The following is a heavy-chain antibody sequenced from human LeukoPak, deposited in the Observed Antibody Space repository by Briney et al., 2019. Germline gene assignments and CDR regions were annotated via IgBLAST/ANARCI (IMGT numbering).Heavy chain of an antibody. V-gene: IGHV4-59*12. J-gene: IGHJ2*01. CDR3: ARVSSSWYQDWYFDL. Sequence: PSETLSLTSSVSGGSISTYYWSWIRQPPGKGLEWIGYIYYSGSTNYNPSLKSRVTMSVDTSKNQFSLKLSSVTAADTAVYYCARVSSSWYQDWYFDLWGRGTLVTVSS. CDR1: GGSISTYY. CDR2: IYYSGST. D-gene: IGHD6-13*01.